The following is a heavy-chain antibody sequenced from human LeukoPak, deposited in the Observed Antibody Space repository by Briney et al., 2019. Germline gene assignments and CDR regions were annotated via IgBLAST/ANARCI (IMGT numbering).Heavy chain of an antibody. D-gene: IGHD1-14*01. CDR2: IKQDGSEK. V-gene: IGHV3-7*03. Sequence: GGSLRLSCAASGFIFSDYWMSWVRQAPGKGLEWVANIKQDGSEKYYVDSVKGRFTISRDNAKNSLYLQMNSLRAEDTAIYYCAKKPAGFDPWGQGTLVTVSS. CDR3: AKKPAGFDP. CDR1: GFIFSDYW. J-gene: IGHJ5*02.